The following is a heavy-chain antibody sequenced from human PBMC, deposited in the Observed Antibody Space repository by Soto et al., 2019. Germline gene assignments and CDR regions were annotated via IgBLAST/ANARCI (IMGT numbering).Heavy chain of an antibody. V-gene: IGHV1-69*01. D-gene: IGHD4-4*01. CDR2: IIPMYNKP. CDR1: GGTFTTYA. Sequence: QVQLVQSGAEVKKPGSSVRVSCQVSGGTFTTYAFNWVRQAPGQGLEWMGGIIPMYNKPNYAPNFLGRVTISAAPSTSTAYMELTTRRSEDTAVYFCARGYSGGYYYAMDVWGQGTTVTVSS. CDR3: ARGYSGGYYYAMDV. J-gene: IGHJ6*02.